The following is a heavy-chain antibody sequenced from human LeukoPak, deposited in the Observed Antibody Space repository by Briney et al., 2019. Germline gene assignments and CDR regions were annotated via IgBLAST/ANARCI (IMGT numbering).Heavy chain of an antibody. CDR2: IKQDGSEK. Sequence: GGSLRISCAATGFTLSSYGMGWVRQVPGKGLEWVANIKQDGSEKYYVDSVKGRFTISRDNAKNSLYLQMNSLRAEDTAVYYCARVKAAANYYYYGMDVWGQGTTVTVSS. CDR1: GFTLSSYG. D-gene: IGHD6-13*01. CDR3: ARVKAAANYYYYGMDV. V-gene: IGHV3-7*01. J-gene: IGHJ6*02.